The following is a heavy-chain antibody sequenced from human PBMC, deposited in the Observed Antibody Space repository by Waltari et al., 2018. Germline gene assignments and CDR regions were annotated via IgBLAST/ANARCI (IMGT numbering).Heavy chain of an antibody. D-gene: IGHD5-12*01. CDR1: ADSLSGSFW. Sequence: QVQLQESGPGLVKPSGTLSVTCAVPADSLSGSFWWSWVRQTPGKGLEWIGQIHGSGRINYNPSLESRVTVSRDTSNNQFSLKLTSATAADTAVYFCARDRGRGLYLDSWGQGILVTVSP. J-gene: IGHJ4*02. V-gene: IGHV4-4*02. CDR2: IHGSGRI. CDR3: ARDRGRGLYLDS.